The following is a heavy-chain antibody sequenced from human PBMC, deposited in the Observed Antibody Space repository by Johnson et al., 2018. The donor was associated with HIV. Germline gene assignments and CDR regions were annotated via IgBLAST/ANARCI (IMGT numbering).Heavy chain of an antibody. CDR1: GFTFDDYA. J-gene: IGHJ3*02. V-gene: IGHV3-9*01. CDR3: AKGSAHDAFGI. CDR2: ISWNSGSI. Sequence: VQLVESGGGLVQPGRSLRLSCAASGFTFDDYAMHWVRQAPGKGLEWVSGISWNSGSIGYADSVKGRFTISRDNAKNSMYLQMNSLRAEDTALYYCAKGSAHDAFGIWGQGTVVTVSS.